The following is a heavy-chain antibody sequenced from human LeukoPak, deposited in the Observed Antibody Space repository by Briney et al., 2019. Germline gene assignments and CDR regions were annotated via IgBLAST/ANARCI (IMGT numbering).Heavy chain of an antibody. CDR1: GFTFSSYG. D-gene: IGHD2-15*01. Sequence: PGRSLRLSCAASGFTFSSYGMHWVRQAPGKGLEWVAVIWYDGSNKYYADSVKGRFTISRDNSKNTLYLQMNSLRAEDTAVYYCARRYCSGGSCYSSRGDWFDPWGQGTLVTVSS. CDR2: IWYDGSNK. V-gene: IGHV3-33*01. CDR3: ARRYCSGGSCYSSRGDWFDP. J-gene: IGHJ5*02.